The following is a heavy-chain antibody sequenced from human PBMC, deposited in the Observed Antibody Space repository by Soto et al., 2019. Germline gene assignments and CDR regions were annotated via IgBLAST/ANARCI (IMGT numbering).Heavy chain of an antibody. Sequence: PGESLKISCKGSGYSFTSYWISWVRQMPGKGLEWMGRIDPSDSYTNYSPSFQGHVTISADKSISTAYLQWSSLKASDTAMYYCARHSPPYCSGGSCYSTHKPYDAFDIWGQGTMVTVSS. V-gene: IGHV5-10-1*01. D-gene: IGHD2-15*01. J-gene: IGHJ3*02. CDR3: ARHSPPYCSGGSCYSTHKPYDAFDI. CDR1: GYSFTSYW. CDR2: IDPSDSYT.